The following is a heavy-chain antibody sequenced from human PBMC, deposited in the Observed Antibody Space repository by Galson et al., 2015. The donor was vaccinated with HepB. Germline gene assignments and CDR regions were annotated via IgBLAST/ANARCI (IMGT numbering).Heavy chain of an antibody. D-gene: IGHD3/OR15-3a*01. CDR3: ARVWTKDYYFDY. V-gene: IGHV1-46*01. Sequence: SVKVSCKASGYTFTRYYIHWVRQAPGQGLEWMGIINPSGGSTSYAQKSQGRVTMTRDTSTSTVYMQLSSLRSEDTAVYYCARVWTKDYYFDYWGQGTLVTVSS. CDR1: GYTFTRYY. J-gene: IGHJ4*02. CDR2: INPSGGST.